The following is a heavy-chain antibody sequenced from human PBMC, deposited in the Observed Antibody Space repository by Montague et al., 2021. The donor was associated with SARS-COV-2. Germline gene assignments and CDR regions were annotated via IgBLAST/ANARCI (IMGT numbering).Heavy chain of an antibody. CDR3: ARGGRDYLPSGSYYLGGYY. J-gene: IGHJ4*02. CDR2: ISASGGIT. Sequence: SLRLSCAASGFSFGTYGMTWVRQAPGKGLEWVSVISASGGITHYADSVKGRFTISRDNSENTLYLQMNSLRAEDTAVYYCARGGRDYLPSGSYYLGGYYWGQGTLVTVSS. CDR1: GFSFGTYG. V-gene: IGHV3-23*01. D-gene: IGHD3-10*01.